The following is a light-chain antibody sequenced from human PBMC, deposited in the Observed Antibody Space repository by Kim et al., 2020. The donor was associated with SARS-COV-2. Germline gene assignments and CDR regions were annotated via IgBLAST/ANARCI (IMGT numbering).Light chain of an antibody. CDR1: KLGDKY. J-gene: IGLJ3*02. CDR3: QAWDSSTWV. V-gene: IGLV3-1*01. CDR2: QDS. Sequence: VHPRQTARLTCSGDKLGDKYACWYKQKPGQSPVLVIYQDSKRPSGIPERFSGSNSGNTATLTISVTQAMDEADYYCQAWDSSTWVFGGGTQLTVL.